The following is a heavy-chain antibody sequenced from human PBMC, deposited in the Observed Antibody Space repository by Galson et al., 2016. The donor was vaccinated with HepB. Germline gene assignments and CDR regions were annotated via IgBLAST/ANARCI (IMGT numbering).Heavy chain of an antibody. V-gene: IGHV1-24*01. Sequence: SVKVSCKVSGYSLTELSMHWVRQAPGKGLEWMGGFDVEDRKTIYAQKFHGRVTITEDTSTNTAYMEMRSLRSEDTAVYYCATVDYPFDPWGQGTLVTVSS. D-gene: IGHD4-11*01. CDR3: ATVDYPFDP. CDR1: GYSLTELS. J-gene: IGHJ5*02. CDR2: FDVEDRKT.